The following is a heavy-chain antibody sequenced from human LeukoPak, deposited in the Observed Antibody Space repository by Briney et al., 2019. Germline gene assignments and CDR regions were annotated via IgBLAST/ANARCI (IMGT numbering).Heavy chain of an antibody. CDR2: INSNSGGT. J-gene: IGHJ4*02. D-gene: IGHD2/OR15-2a*01. V-gene: IGHV1-2*02. CDR3: VRGTTDAYFDY. Sequence: GSVEVSCKASGYTFTGYYMHWVRQAPGQGLKWMGWINSNSGGTNYAQKFQGRVTMTRDTSISTAYMDLSRLRSDDTAVYYCVRGTTDAYFDYWGQGTLVTVSS. CDR1: GYTFTGYY.